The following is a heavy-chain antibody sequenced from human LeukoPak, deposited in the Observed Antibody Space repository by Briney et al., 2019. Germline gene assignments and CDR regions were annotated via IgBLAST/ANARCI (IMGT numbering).Heavy chain of an antibody. J-gene: IGHJ4*02. V-gene: IGHV4-59*01. CDR2: IYYSGST. CDR1: GGSISSYY. D-gene: IGHD6-19*01. Sequence: SETLSLTRPVSGGSISSYYWSWIRPPPGKGLGWIGYIYYSGSTNYNPSLKSRVTISVDTSKNQFSLKLSSVTAADTAVYYCARDKGGSGWYLHWGQGTLVTVSS. CDR3: ARDKGGSGWYLH.